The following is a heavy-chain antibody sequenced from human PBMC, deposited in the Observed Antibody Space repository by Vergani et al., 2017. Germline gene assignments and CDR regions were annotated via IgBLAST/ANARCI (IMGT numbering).Heavy chain of an antibody. D-gene: IGHD3-3*01. CDR1: GYTFTSYG. CDR3: ARNPSNGGVFDP. CDR2: MNPNSGDT. V-gene: IGHV1-8*03. J-gene: IGHJ5*02. Sequence: QVQLVQSGAEVKKPGASVKVSCKASGYTFTSYGISWVRQAPGQGLEWMGWMNPNSGDTGYAQKFQGRVTITRNTAISTAYMELSSLRSEDTAVYYCARNPSNGGVFDPWGQGTLVIVSS.